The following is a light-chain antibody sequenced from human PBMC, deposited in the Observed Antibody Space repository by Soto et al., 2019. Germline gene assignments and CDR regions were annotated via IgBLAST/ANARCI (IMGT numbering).Light chain of an antibody. CDR2: DAS. V-gene: IGKV3-11*01. Sequence: EIVLTQSPATLSLSPGERASLSGRASQSVSSYLAWYQQKPGQAPRLLISDASNRATGIPARFSGSGSGTDFTLTISSLEPEDFAVYYCQQRSDRPQTFGQGTKVDI. CDR3: QQRSDRPQT. CDR1: QSVSSY. J-gene: IGKJ1*01.